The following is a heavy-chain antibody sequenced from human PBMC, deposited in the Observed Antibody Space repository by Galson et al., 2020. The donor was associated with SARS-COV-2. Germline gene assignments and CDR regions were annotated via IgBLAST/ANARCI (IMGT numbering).Heavy chain of an antibody. V-gene: IGHV4-30-4*01. J-gene: IGHJ3*02. D-gene: IGHD2-8*02. CDR1: GGSISSGDYY. CDR2: IYYSGST. Sequence: ETSETRSLTCTVSGGSISSGDYYWSWIRQPPGKGLEWIGYIYYSGSTYYNPSLKSRVTISVDTSKNQFSLKLSSVTAADTAVYYCARAYWPPGAFDIWGQGTMVTVSS. CDR3: ARAYWPPGAFDI.